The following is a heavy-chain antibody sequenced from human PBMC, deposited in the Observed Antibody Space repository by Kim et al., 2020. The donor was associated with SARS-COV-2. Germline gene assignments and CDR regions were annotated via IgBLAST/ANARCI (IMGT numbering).Heavy chain of an antibody. V-gene: IGHV3-7*03. CDR3: ARGQY. CDR2: IKPDGSEK. Sequence: GGSLRLSCAASGFIFSDNWMSWVRQAPGKGLEWVANIKPDGSEKYYVDSVKGRFTISRDNAKNSLYLQMNSLRAEDTAVYYCARGQYWGPGTL. J-gene: IGHJ4*02. CDR1: GFIFSDNW.